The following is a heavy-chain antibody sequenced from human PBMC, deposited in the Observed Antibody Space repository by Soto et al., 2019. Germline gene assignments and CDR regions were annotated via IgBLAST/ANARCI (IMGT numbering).Heavy chain of an antibody. CDR3: SRDVPYDSSGYSYPTFVY. V-gene: IGHV1-69*01. CDR2: TVPIFGTA. D-gene: IGHD3-22*01. Sequence: ISTKAPWRPLSNYEIRSVGQSPGQVLEWMGGTVPIFGTANYAQKFQGRVAITADESTRTAYRELISLRSEDTVVYYCSRDVPYDSSGYSYPTFVYWGQGTLVTVSS. J-gene: IGHJ4*02. CDR1: WRPLSNYE.